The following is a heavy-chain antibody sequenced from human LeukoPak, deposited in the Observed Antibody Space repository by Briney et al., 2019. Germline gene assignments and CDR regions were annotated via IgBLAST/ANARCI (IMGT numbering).Heavy chain of an antibody. CDR1: GYTFTSYA. V-gene: IGHV1-69*13. CDR3: AMARGLRYFDWLGIDY. CDR2: IIPIFGTA. Sequence: ASVKVSCKASGYTFTSYAISWVRQAPGQGLEWMGGIIPIFGTANYAQKFQGRVTITADESTSTAYMELSSLRSEDTAVYYCAMARGLRYFDWLGIDYWGQGTLVTVSS. D-gene: IGHD3-9*01. J-gene: IGHJ4*02.